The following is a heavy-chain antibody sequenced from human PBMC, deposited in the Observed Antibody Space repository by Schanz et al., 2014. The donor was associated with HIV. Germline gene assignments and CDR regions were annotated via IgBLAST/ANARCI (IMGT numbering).Heavy chain of an antibody. CDR1: RFTFSNYG. J-gene: IGHJ6*02. CDR3: ARDVSHDSSGHYSDYYYGMDV. D-gene: IGHD3-22*01. Sequence: VQLLESGGGVVQPGRSLRLSCAASRFTFSNYGMHWVRQAPGKGLEWVAVISYDGSNKYYADSVKGRFTISRDNSKNTLYLQMNSLRAEDTAVYYCARDVSHDSSGHYSDYYYGMDVWGQGTTVTVSS. CDR2: ISYDGSNK. V-gene: IGHV3-30*03.